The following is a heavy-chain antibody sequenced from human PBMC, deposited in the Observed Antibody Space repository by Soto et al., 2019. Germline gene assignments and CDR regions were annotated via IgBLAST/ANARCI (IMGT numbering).Heavy chain of an antibody. J-gene: IGHJ5*02. CDR2: INPSGGST. V-gene: IGHV1-46*03. CDR1: GYTFTSYY. CDR3: ARGGGESYYYGSGTSNWFDP. D-gene: IGHD3-10*01. Sequence: GASVKVSCKASGYTFTSYYMHWVRQAPGQGLEWMGIINPSGGSTSYAQKFQGRVTMTRDTSTSTVYMELSSLRSEDTAVYYCARGGGESYYYGSGTSNWFDPWGQGTLVTVSS.